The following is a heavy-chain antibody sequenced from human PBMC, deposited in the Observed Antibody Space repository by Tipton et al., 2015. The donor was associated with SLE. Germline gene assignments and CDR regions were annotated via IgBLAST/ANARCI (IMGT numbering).Heavy chain of an antibody. J-gene: IGHJ4*02. Sequence: LRLSCTVSGGSISSSSYYWGWVRQPPGKGLEWIGSIYYSGSTFYNPSLKSRVTMSLDTSKNQFSLKLSSVTAADTAVYYCARRDLSGYSYWGQGTLVTFSS. CDR2: IYYSGST. CDR1: GGSISSSSYY. CDR3: ARRDLSGYSY. V-gene: IGHV4-39*07. D-gene: IGHD5-18*01.